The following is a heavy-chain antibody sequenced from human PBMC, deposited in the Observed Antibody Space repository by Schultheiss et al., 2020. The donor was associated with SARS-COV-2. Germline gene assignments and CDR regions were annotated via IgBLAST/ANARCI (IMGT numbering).Heavy chain of an antibody. J-gene: IGHJ4*02. D-gene: IGHD5-24*01. CDR3: AAFRRDDYNSYNVADY. Sequence: SVKVSCKASGFTFSGAAVLWVRQARGQRLEWIGWMVVGTGNSNNAQKFQERVTITRDKSTSTAYMELRSLTSEDTGVYYCAAFRRDDYNSYNVADYWGQGTMVTVSS. CDR1: GFTFSGAA. V-gene: IGHV1-58*01. CDR2: MVVGTGNS.